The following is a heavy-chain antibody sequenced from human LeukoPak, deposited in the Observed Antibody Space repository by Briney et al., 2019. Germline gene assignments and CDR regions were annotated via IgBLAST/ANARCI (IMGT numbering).Heavy chain of an antibody. CDR3: ARDGYCSGGSCYSGGTSPIDY. Sequence: PGGSLRLSCAASGFTFSSYEMNWVRQAPGKGLEWVSDISSSGSTIYYADSVKGRFTISRDNAKNSLYLQMNSLRAEDTAVYYCARDGYCSGGSCYSGGTSPIDYWGQGTLVTVSS. CDR2: ISSSGSTI. J-gene: IGHJ4*02. D-gene: IGHD2-15*01. CDR1: GFTFSSYE. V-gene: IGHV3-48*03.